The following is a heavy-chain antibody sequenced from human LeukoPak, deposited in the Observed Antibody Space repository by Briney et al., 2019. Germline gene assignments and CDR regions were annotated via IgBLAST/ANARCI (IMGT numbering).Heavy chain of an antibody. CDR3: TRAMRHDAFDI. D-gene: IGHD2-2*01. Sequence: GRSLRLSCAASGFTFSGSAMHWVRQASGQGLEWVGRIRSKANRYATAYAASVKGRFTISRDDSKNTAYLQMNSLKAEDTAVYYCTRAMRHDAFDIWGQGTMVTVSS. J-gene: IGHJ3*02. CDR2: IRSKANRYAT. V-gene: IGHV3-73*01. CDR1: GFTFSGSA.